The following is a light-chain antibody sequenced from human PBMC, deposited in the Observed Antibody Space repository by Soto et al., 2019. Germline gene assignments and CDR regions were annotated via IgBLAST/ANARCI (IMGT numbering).Light chain of an antibody. CDR2: DVN. CDR3: CSYSGSYTLI. CDR1: SSDVGGYNY. Sequence: QSALTQPRSASESPGQSVAISCTGTSSDVGGYNYVSWYLQHPGKAPKLLVYDVNKRPSGVSDRFSGSKSGNTASLTISGLQAEDEADYYCCSYSGSYTLIFGGGTKLTVL. J-gene: IGLJ2*01. V-gene: IGLV2-11*01.